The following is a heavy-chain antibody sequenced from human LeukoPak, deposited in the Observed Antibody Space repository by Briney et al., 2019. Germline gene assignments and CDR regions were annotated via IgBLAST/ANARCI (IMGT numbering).Heavy chain of an antibody. CDR3: ARSTDIAVAGTLDY. D-gene: IGHD6-19*01. CDR1: GYTFTSYD. Sequence: ASVKVSCKASGYTFTSYDINWVRQATGQGLEWMGWMNPNSGNTGYAQKFQGRVTMTRNTSISTAYMELSSLRSEDTAVYYCARSTDIAVAGTLDYWGQGTLVTVSS. V-gene: IGHV1-8*01. J-gene: IGHJ4*02. CDR2: MNPNSGNT.